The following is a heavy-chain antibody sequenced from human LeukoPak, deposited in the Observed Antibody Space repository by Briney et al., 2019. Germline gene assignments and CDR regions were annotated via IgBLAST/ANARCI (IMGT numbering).Heavy chain of an antibody. CDR1: GGSISSYY. Sequence: PSETLSLTCTVSGGSISSYYWSWIRQPPGKGLEWIAYIYYSGSTNYNPSLKSRVTISVDTSKNQFSLKLSSVTAADTAVYYCARAPIQANWGFPFDYWGQGTLVTVSS. J-gene: IGHJ4*02. CDR3: ARAPIQANWGFPFDY. D-gene: IGHD7-27*01. CDR2: IYYSGST. V-gene: IGHV4-59*01.